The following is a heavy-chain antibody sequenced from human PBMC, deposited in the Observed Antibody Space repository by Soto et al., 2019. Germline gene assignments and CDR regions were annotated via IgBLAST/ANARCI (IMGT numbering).Heavy chain of an antibody. V-gene: IGHV3-23*01. Sequence: DVQLLESGGGLVQPGGSLTLSCAASRFTFSDFAMSWVRQAPGKGLEWVSSIGGGGTDTYYADSVKGRFTISRDNSKNTLYLQMDGLRDEDTAVYYCAKEAVPYNGKWDWFDSWGQGTLVIVSS. CDR1: RFTFSDFA. D-gene: IGHD1-20*01. CDR3: AKEAVPYNGKWDWFDS. CDR2: IGGGGTDT. J-gene: IGHJ5*01.